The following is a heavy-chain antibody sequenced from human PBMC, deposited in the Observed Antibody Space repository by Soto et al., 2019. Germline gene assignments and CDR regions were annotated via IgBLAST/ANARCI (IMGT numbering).Heavy chain of an antibody. D-gene: IGHD6-13*01. CDR3: ARDHRYSSPPDAFDI. Sequence: PGGSLRLSCAASGFTFSNAWMNWVRQAPGKGLEWVGRIKSKTDGGITDYAAPVKGRFTISRDDSKNTLYLQMNSLKTEDTAVYYCARDHRYSSPPDAFDIWGQGTMVTVSS. CDR2: IKSKTDGGIT. V-gene: IGHV3-15*07. J-gene: IGHJ3*02. CDR1: GFTFSNAW.